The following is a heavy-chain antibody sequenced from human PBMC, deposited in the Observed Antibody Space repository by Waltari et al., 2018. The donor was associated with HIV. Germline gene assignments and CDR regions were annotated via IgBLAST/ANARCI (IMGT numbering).Heavy chain of an antibody. D-gene: IGHD4-17*01. CDR3: ARDPTATTVTTPGWFDP. CDR2: ISPIFGTA. CDR1: GRTFSSYA. Sequence: QVQLMQSGAVVRKPGSSVKVSCTASGRTFSSYALSWVRHAPGQGLEWMGGISPIFGTANYAQKCQGRVTITADESTSTAYMELSSLRSEDTAVYYCARDPTATTVTTPGWFDPWGQGTLVTVSS. V-gene: IGHV1-69*01. J-gene: IGHJ5*02.